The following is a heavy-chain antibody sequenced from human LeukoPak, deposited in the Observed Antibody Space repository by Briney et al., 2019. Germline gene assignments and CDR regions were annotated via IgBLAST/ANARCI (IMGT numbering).Heavy chain of an antibody. CDR2: ISDSGRNT. D-gene: IGHD3-3*01. J-gene: IGHJ5*02. V-gene: IGHV3-23*01. Sequence: GGSLSLSCPASGFTFSNYAMSWVRQPPGKGLEWVSSISDSGRNTYYADSVKGRFTISRDNSKNTLFLQMNSLRPDDTAVYYCASSHYDFWSGYSAWGQGTLVTVSS. CDR3: ASSHYDFWSGYSA. CDR1: GFTFSNYA.